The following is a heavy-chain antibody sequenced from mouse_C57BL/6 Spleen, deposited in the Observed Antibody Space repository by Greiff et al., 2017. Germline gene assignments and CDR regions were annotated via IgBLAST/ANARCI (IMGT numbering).Heavy chain of an antibody. V-gene: IGHV1-64*01. CDR1: GYTFTSYW. D-gene: IGHD1-1*01. Sequence: QVQLQQPGAELVKPGASVKLSCKASGYTFTSYWMHWVKQRPGQGLEWIGMIHPNSGSTNYNEKFKSKATLTVDKSSSTAYMQLSSLTSEDSAVYYCATRGDYYGTYVGYWGEGTTLTVSS. CDR3: ATRGDYYGTYVGY. CDR2: IHPNSGST. J-gene: IGHJ2*01.